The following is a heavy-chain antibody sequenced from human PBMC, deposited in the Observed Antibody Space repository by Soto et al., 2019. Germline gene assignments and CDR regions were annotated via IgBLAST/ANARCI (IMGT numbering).Heavy chain of an antibody. Sequence: GASVKVSCKASGGTFSSYAISWVRQAPGQGLEWMGGIIPIFGTANYAQKFQGRVTITADESTSTAYMELSSLRSEDTAVYYCARSGGPLVATEYYFDYWGQGTLVTVSS. J-gene: IGHJ4*02. D-gene: IGHD5-12*01. CDR2: IIPIFGTA. V-gene: IGHV1-69*13. CDR1: GGTFSSYA. CDR3: ARSGGPLVATEYYFDY.